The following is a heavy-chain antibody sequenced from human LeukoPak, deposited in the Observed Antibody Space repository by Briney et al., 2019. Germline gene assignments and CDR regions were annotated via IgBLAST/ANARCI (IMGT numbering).Heavy chain of an antibody. J-gene: IGHJ6*02. V-gene: IGHV3-74*01. CDR1: GFTFSSYL. D-gene: IGHD2-2*01. CDR3: ARDRQHPYYYYGMDV. Sequence: GGSLRLSCAASGFTFSSYLMHWVRQAPGKGLVWVSRINSDGSSTSYADSVKGRFTISRDNAKNTLYLQMNSLRAEDTAVYYCARDRQHPYYYYGMDVWGQGTTATVSS. CDR2: INSDGSST.